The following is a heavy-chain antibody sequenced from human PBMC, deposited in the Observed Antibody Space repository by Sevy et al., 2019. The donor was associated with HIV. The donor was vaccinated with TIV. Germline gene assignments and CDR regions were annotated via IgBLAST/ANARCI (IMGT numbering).Heavy chain of an antibody. CDR1: GFTFSNYW. D-gene: IGHD1-7*01. CDR3: AREQITGSKPYYFDA. Sequence: GGSLRLSCAASGFTFSNYWMSWVRQAPGKGLECVANINHDGSEKYYLDSVKGRFIVSRDNAKNSLYLQMNSLRAEDSAVYYCAREQITGSKPYYFDAWDQGTLVTVSS. CDR2: INHDGSEK. J-gene: IGHJ4*01. V-gene: IGHV3-7*01.